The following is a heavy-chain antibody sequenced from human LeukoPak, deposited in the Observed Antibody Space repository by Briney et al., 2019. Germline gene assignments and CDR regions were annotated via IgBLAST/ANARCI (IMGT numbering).Heavy chain of an antibody. CDR3: ARDKAAAGLRTFDY. CDR1: GFTFSSYA. CDR2: IYYTGST. V-gene: IGHV4-59*08. Sequence: GSLRLSCAASGFTFSSYAMSWIRQPPGKGLEWIGNIYYTGSTNYNPSLKSRVTISVDTSKNQISLKLSSVTAADTAVYYCARDKAAAGLRTFDYWGQGTLVTVSS. J-gene: IGHJ4*02. D-gene: IGHD6-13*01.